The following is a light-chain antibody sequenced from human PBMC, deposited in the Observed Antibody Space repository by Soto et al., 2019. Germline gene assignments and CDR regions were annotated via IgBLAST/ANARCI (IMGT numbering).Light chain of an antibody. CDR1: SSDVGGYNY. CDR3: SSNAGSDNFVV. CDR2: VVT. V-gene: IGLV2-8*01. Sequence: QSALTQPPSASGSPGQSVTISCTGTSSDVGGYNYVSWYQQHPGKAPKLMIYVVTKRPSGVPDRFSGSKSDNTASLTVSGLQADDEADYYCSSNAGSDNFVVFGGGTKLTVL. J-gene: IGLJ3*02.